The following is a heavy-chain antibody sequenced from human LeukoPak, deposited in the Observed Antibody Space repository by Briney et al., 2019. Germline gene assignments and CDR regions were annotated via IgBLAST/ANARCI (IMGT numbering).Heavy chain of an antibody. V-gene: IGHV4-4*07. D-gene: IGHD1-26*01. J-gene: IGHJ6*03. Sequence: SETLSLTCTVSGGFISSYYWSWIRQPAGKGLEWIGRIYTSGSTNYNSSLKSRVTMSVDTSKNQFSLKLSSVTAADTAVYYCASVPGSYYDRYYYYYYMDVWGKGTTVTVSS. CDR1: GGFISSYY. CDR3: ASVPGSYYDRYYYYYYMDV. CDR2: IYTSGST.